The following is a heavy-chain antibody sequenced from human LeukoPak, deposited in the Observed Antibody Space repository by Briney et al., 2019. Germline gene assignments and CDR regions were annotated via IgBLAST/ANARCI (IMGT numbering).Heavy chain of an antibody. CDR1: GGSFSGYY. V-gene: IGHV4-34*01. J-gene: IGHJ5*02. Sequence: SETLSLTCAVYGGSFSGYYWSWIRQPPGKGLEWIGEINHSGSTNYNPSLKSRVTISVDTSKNQFSLKLSSVTAADTAVYYCAREPLRAESRWFDPWGQGILVTVSS. CDR2: INHSGST. CDR3: AREPLRAESRWFDP. D-gene: IGHD1-26*01.